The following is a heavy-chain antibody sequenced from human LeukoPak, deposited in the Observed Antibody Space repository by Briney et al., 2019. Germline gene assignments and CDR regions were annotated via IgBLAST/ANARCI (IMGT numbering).Heavy chain of an antibody. CDR1: GYTFTDYY. V-gene: IGHV1-2*02. D-gene: IGHD2-2*01. Sequence: ASVKVSCKASGYTFTDYYVHWVRQAPGQGLEWMGWINPNSGDTNYTQKFQGRVTMTRDTSISTAYMELSRLRSDDTAVYYCARVLTASRGYCTSANCWTFDSWGQGTLVTVSS. CDR2: INPNSGDT. CDR3: ARVLTASRGYCTSANCWTFDS. J-gene: IGHJ4*02.